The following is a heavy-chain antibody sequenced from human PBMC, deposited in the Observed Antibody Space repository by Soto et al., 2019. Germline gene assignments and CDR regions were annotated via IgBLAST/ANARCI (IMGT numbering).Heavy chain of an antibody. D-gene: IGHD3-10*01. Sequence: PGGSLRLSCAASGFTLSGNYMSWVRQAPGKGLEWVSVIYSGGSTYYADSVKGRFTISRDNSKNTLYLQMNSLRAEDTAVYYCAREFRAAGQPRSYGMDVWGQGTTVTVSS. V-gene: IGHV3-53*01. CDR2: IYSGGST. CDR1: GFTLSGNY. CDR3: AREFRAAGQPRSYGMDV. J-gene: IGHJ6*01.